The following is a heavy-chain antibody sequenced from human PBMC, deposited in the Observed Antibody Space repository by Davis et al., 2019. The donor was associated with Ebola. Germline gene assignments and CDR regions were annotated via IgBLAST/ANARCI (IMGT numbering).Heavy chain of an antibody. Sequence: SETLSLTCTVSGGSISNGDYSWSWIRQPPGKGLEWIGEINHSGSTNYNPSLKSRVTISVDTSKNQFPLKLSSVTAADTAVYYCARGLYPWELDYWGQGTLVTVSS. J-gene: IGHJ4*02. CDR1: GGSISNGDYS. V-gene: IGHV4-39*06. CDR2: INHSGST. CDR3: ARGLYPWELDY. D-gene: IGHD1-1*01.